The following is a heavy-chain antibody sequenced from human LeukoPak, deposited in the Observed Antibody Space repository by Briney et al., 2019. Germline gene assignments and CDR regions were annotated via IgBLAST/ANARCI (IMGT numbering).Heavy chain of an antibody. J-gene: IGHJ5*02. CDR3: AGNPFGAAAASNWFDP. V-gene: IGHV1-69*04. D-gene: IGHD6-13*01. Sequence: SVKVSCKASGGTFSSYAISWVRQAPGQGLEWMGRIIPILGIANYAQKFQGRVTITADKSTSTAYMELSSLRSEDTAVYYCAGNPFGAAAASNWFDPWGRGTLVTVSS. CDR1: GGTFSSYA. CDR2: IIPILGIA.